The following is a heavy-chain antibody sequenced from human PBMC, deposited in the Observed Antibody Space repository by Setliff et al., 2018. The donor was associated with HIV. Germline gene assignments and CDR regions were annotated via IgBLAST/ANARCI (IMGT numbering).Heavy chain of an antibody. Sequence: ASVKVSCKASGYTFTSYGISWVRQAPGQGLEWMGWISAYNGNTNYAQKLQGRVTITADKSTSTAYMELSSLRSEDTAVYYCARRFGDTTIRRGSNYYYYGMDVWGQGTTVTVSS. CDR1: GYTFTSYG. CDR3: ARRFGDTTIRRGSNYYYYGMDV. J-gene: IGHJ6*02. CDR2: ISAYNGNT. D-gene: IGHD3-10*01. V-gene: IGHV1-18*01.